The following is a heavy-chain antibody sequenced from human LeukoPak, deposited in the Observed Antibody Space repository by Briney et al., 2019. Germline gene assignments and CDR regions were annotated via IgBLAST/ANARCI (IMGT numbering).Heavy chain of an antibody. D-gene: IGHD3-22*01. CDR2: ISHDESTK. Sequence: GGSLRLSCAASGFIFSGYGMHWVRQAPGKGLEWVALISHDESTKHYADSVKGRFTISRDNAENSLYLQMNSLRAEDTAVYYCARDRSRDYYDSSGYYYFYAMDVWGQGTTVTVSS. J-gene: IGHJ6*02. CDR1: GFIFSGYG. CDR3: ARDRSRDYYDSSGYYYFYAMDV. V-gene: IGHV3-30*03.